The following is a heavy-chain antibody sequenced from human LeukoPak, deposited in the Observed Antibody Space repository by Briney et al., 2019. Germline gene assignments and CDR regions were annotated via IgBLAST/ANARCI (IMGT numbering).Heavy chain of an antibody. V-gene: IGHV5-51*01. CDR3: ARQDGYYDSSGYTPFDY. CDR2: IYPGDSDT. D-gene: IGHD3-22*01. CDR1: GYSFTSYW. Sequence: GESLKISCKGSGYSFTSYWIGWVRQMPGKGLEWMGIIYPGDSDTRYSPSFQGQVTISADKSISTAYLQWSSLKASDAAMYCCARQDGYYDSSGYTPFDYWGQGTLVTVSS. J-gene: IGHJ4*02.